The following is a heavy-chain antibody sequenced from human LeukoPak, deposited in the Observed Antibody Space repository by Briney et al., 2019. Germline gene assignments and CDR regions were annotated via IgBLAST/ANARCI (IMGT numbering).Heavy chain of an antibody. CDR1: GYSFTGHY. CDR3: ARPYYDILTGYPSHAFFDY. CDR2: INPKSGGT. V-gene: IGHV1-2*02. J-gene: IGHJ4*02. D-gene: IGHD3-9*01. Sequence: ASVTVSCKASGYSFTGHYMHWVRQVPGQGLEWMGWINPKSGGTNYAQKFQGRVTMTRDMSTSTVYMELSSLRSEDTAVYYCARPYYDILTGYPSHAFFDYWGQGTLVTVSS.